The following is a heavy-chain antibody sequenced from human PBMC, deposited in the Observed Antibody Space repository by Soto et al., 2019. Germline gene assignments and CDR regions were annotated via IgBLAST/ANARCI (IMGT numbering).Heavy chain of an antibody. Sequence: GGSLRLCCAASGFSFDRYAMGWVRQTPGAGLDWVSVINYAVGNIHYADFVEGRFTISRDNSKNTLYLQMNNLRVEDTAVYHFAKQDFRGTSGKPWGQGTWVT. D-gene: IGHD1-1*01. CDR1: GFSFDRYA. CDR3: AKQDFRGTSGKP. V-gene: IGHV3-23*01. J-gene: IGHJ4*02. CDR2: INYAVGNI.